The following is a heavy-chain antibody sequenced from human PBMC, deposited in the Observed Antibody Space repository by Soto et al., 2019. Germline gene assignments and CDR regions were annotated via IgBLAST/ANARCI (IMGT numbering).Heavy chain of an antibody. CDR1: GGSISSGDYY. CDR2: IYYSGST. Sequence: QVQLQESGPGLVKPSQTLSLTCTVSGGSISSGDYYWSWIRQPPEKGLEWIGYIYYSGSTYYNPSPKRPVTLSVNTSQNQVSLKLGSVAGADPAVYYCARLNPGYSRGWVIDYWGQGTLVTVSS. CDR3: ARLNPGYSRGWVIDY. J-gene: IGHJ4*02. D-gene: IGHD6-19*01. V-gene: IGHV4-30-4*01.